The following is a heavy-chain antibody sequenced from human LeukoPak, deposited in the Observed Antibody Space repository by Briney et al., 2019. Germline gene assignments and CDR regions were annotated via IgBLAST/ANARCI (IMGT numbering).Heavy chain of an antibody. CDR3: AARRSGYEAIFDY. CDR2: IYYTGNT. D-gene: IGHD5-12*01. CDR1: GGSISSSY. J-gene: IGHJ4*02. Sequence: SETLSLTCTVSGGSISSSYWSWIRQPPGKGLEWIGYIYYTGNTNYNPPLKSRVTISVDTSKNQFSLKLSSVTAADTAVYYCAARRSGYEAIFDYWGRGTLVTVSS. V-gene: IGHV4-59*12.